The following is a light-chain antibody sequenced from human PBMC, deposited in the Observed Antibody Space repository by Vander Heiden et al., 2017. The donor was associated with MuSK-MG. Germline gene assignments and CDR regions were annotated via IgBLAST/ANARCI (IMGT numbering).Light chain of an antibody. J-gene: IGKJ5*01. CDR1: QSISNY. CDR2: LAS. Sequence: DIQITQSPSSLSASVGDRVTITCRASQSISNYLNWYQQKPGKAPRLLIYLASTLQSAVPARFSGRGSGTDFTLTISSLQPEDFAIYYCQQCESTPRTFGQGTRLEIK. CDR3: QQCESTPRT. V-gene: IGKV1-39*01.